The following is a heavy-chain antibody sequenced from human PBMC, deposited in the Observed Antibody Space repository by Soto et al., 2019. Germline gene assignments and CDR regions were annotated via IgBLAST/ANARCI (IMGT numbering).Heavy chain of an antibody. CDR3: ARWERGGTWFDP. CDR2: IYYSGST. D-gene: IGHD1-1*01. CDR1: GGSISSGGYY. V-gene: IGHV4-31*03. J-gene: IGHJ5*02. Sequence: QVQLQESGPGLVKPSQTLSLTCTVSGGSISSGGYYWSWIRQHPGKGLEWIGYIYYSGSTYYNPPLKSRXXSXVXXSKSQLSLKLSSVTAADTAVYYCARWERGGTWFDPWGQGTLVTVSS.